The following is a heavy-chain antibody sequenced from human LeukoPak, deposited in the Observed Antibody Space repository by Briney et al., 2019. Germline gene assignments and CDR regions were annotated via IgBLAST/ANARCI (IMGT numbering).Heavy chain of an antibody. Sequence: PSETLSLTCTVSGGSISSYYWSWIRQPPGKGLEWIGYIYYSGSTNYNPSLKSRVTISVDTSKSQFSLKLSSVTAADTAVYYCARGAVLRYFDWLPPDVWGQGTTVTVSS. J-gene: IGHJ6*02. CDR1: GGSISSYY. D-gene: IGHD3-9*01. CDR2: IYYSGST. CDR3: ARGAVLRYFDWLPPDV. V-gene: IGHV4-59*01.